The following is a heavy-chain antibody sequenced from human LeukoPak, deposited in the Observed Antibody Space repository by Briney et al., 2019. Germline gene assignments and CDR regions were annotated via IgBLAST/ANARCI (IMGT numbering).Heavy chain of an antibody. V-gene: IGHV3-23*01. CDR1: GFTFSSYA. Sequence: GGSLRLSCAASGFTFSSYAMSWVRQAPGKGLEWVSAISGSGGSTYYADSAKGRFTISRDNSKNTLYLQMNSLRAEDTAVYYCARDRSITGTTLDYWGQGTLVTVSS. CDR3: ARDRSITGTTLDY. CDR2: ISGSGGST. J-gene: IGHJ4*02. D-gene: IGHD1-7*01.